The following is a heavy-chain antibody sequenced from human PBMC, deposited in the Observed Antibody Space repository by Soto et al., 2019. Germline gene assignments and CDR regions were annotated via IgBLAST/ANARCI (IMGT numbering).Heavy chain of an antibody. V-gene: IGHV1-69*02. CDR1: GGTFSSYT. J-gene: IGHJ4*02. CDR2: IIPILGIA. CDR3: ARGYDSSGYTLDY. D-gene: IGHD3-22*01. Sequence: ASVKVSCKASGGTFSSYTISWVRQAPGQGLEWMGRIIPILGIANYAQKFQGRVTITADKSTSTAYMELSSLRSEDTAVYYCARGYDSSGYTLDYWGQGTLVTVSS.